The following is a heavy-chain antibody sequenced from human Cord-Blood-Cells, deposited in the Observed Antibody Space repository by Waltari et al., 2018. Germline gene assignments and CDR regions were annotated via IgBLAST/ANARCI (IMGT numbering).Heavy chain of an antibody. CDR3: ARDTGGYSSSSFDY. J-gene: IGHJ4*02. CDR1: GGSISSYY. V-gene: IGHV4-4*07. Sequence: QVQLQESGPGLVKPSETLSLTCTVSGGSISSYYCSWIRQPAGKGLEWIGRIYTSGSTNNNPSLKSRVTMSVDTSKNQFSLKLSSVTAADTAVYYCARDTGGYSSSSFDYWGQGTLVTVSS. D-gene: IGHD6-6*01. CDR2: IYTSGST.